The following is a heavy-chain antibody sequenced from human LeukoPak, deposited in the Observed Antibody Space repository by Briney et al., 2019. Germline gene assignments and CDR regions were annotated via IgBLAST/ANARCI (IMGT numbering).Heavy chain of an antibody. CDR1: GGSISSGDHF. Sequence: PSQTLSLTCTVSGGSISSGDHFGSWIRQHPGKGLEWIGYIFYSGSTYYNPSLKSRVTISVDTSKNQFSLKLTSVTAADTAVYYCTRDVPRSAGYPDNWGQGTLVTVSS. CDR3: TRDVPRSAGYPDN. CDR2: IFYSGST. D-gene: IGHD2-15*01. J-gene: IGHJ4*02. V-gene: IGHV4-31*03.